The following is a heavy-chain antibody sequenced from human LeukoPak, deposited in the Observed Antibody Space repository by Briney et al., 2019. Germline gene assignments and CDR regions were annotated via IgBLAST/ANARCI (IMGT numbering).Heavy chain of an antibody. CDR1: GFTFSSYW. CDR3: ASLPIVDYYDSSGYPTDY. J-gene: IGHJ4*02. D-gene: IGHD3-22*01. V-gene: IGHV3-7*01. Sequence: GGSLRLSCAASGFTFSSYWMSWVRQAPGKGLEWVANKNKDGSEKYYVDSVKGRFTISRDNAKNSLYLQMNSLRAEDTAVYYCASLPIVDYYDSSGYPTDYWGQGTLVTVSS. CDR2: KNKDGSEK.